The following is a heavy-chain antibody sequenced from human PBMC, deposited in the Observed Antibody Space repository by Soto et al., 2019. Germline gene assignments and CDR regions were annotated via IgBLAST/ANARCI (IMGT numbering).Heavy chain of an antibody. CDR1: GGSISSYH. V-gene: IGHV4-59*01. Sequence: PSETLSLTCTVSGGSISSYHWSWIRQPPGKGLEWIGYIYYSGSTNYNPSLKSRVTISVDTSKNQFSLKLSSVTAADTAVYYCARDGLLDYDILTGYYKGLAYYGMDVWGQGTTVTVSS. J-gene: IGHJ6*02. CDR3: ARDGLLDYDILTGYYKGLAYYGMDV. D-gene: IGHD3-9*01. CDR2: IYYSGST.